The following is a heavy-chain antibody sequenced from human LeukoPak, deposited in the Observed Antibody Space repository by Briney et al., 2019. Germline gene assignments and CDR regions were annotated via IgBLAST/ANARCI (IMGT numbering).Heavy chain of an antibody. CDR1: GFTFSSYA. Sequence: PGGSLRLSCAASGFTFSSYAMSWVRQAPGKELEWVSAISGSGGSTYYADSVKGRFTISRDNSKNTLYLQMNSLRAEDTAVYYCAKDTTYYYDSSGYPRTYYFDYWGQGTLVTVSS. D-gene: IGHD3-22*01. CDR2: ISGSGGST. J-gene: IGHJ4*02. CDR3: AKDTTYYYDSSGYPRTYYFDY. V-gene: IGHV3-23*01.